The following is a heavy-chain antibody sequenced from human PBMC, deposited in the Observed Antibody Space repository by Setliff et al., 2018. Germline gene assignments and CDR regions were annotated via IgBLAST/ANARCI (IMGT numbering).Heavy chain of an antibody. D-gene: IGHD2-21*01. CDR3: ARGYCDGIGCPAPLYYFDS. J-gene: IGHJ4*02. Sequence: GASVKVSCKASGFTFTDHYMHWVRQAPGQGPEWMGWINLHSGGTNYAQKFQDRVTMTSDTSITTVYMELSSLTSDDRAVYYCARGYCDGIGCPAPLYYFDSWGQGTLVTVSS. CDR1: GFTFTDHY. V-gene: IGHV1-2*02. CDR2: INLHSGGT.